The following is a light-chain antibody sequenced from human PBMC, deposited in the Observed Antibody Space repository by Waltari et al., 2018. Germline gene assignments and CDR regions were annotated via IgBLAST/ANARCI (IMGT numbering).Light chain of an antibody. Sequence: IVLTQSPATLSLSPGDRATLSCTASQRLSSQLAWYQQRPGQAPRILIYDASNRAAGIPARFSGSGSGTDFSLTISSLEPEDFVVYYCQLRGHWPMYTFGQGTKLEIK. CDR1: QRLSSQ. CDR3: QLRGHWPMYT. CDR2: DAS. V-gene: IGKV3-11*01. J-gene: IGKJ2*01.